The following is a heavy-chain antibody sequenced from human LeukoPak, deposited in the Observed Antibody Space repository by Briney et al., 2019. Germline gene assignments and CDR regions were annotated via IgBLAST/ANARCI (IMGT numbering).Heavy chain of an antibody. CDR1: GFSFSRYW. J-gene: IGHJ6*04. CDR3: AELGITMIGGV. CDR2: INEDGSEK. Sequence: GGSLRLSCAASGFSFSRYWMSWVRQAPGKGLECVANINEDGSEKYYVDSVKGRFTISRDNAKNSLYLQMNSLRAEDTAVYYCAELGITMIGGVWGKGTTVTISS. V-gene: IGHV3-7*01. D-gene: IGHD3-10*02.